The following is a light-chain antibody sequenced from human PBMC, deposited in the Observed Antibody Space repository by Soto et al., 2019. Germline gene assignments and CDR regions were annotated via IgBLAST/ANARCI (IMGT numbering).Light chain of an antibody. Sequence: EVVLTQSPGTLSLSPGERATLSCRASQSVGSSYLAWYQQKPGQAPRLLVYDASIRATGIPARFSGSWSGTDFTLTINGLEPEDSAVYYCQQRGNWPPTWTFGQGTKVDIK. V-gene: IGKV3D-20*02. CDR2: DAS. CDR3: QQRGNWPPTWT. J-gene: IGKJ1*01. CDR1: QSVGSSY.